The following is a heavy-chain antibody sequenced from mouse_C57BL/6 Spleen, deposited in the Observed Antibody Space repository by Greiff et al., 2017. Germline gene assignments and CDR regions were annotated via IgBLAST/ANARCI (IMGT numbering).Heavy chain of an antibody. CDR3: ARWGNYDFDY. D-gene: IGHD2-1*01. Sequence: EVQLQQSGPELVKPGASVKISCKASGYSFTGYYMNWVKQSPEKSLEWIGEINPSTGGTTYNQKFKAKATLTVDKSSSTAYMQLKSLTSEDSAGYYCARWGNYDFDYWGQGTTLTVSS. J-gene: IGHJ2*01. V-gene: IGHV1-42*01. CDR1: GYSFTGYY. CDR2: INPSTGGT.